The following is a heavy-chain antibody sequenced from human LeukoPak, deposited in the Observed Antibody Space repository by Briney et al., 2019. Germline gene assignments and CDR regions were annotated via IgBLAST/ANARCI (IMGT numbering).Heavy chain of an antibody. CDR1: GFTFSSYE. CDR2: ISSSGSTI. J-gene: IGHJ4*02. CDR3: ARDCEDKYYYGSGSCF. D-gene: IGHD3-10*01. V-gene: IGHV3-48*03. Sequence: QPGGSLRLSCAASGFTFSSYEMNWVRQAPGKGLEWVSYISSSGSTIYYADSVKGRFTISRDNAKNSLYLQMNSLRAEDTAVYYCARDCEDKYYYGSGSCFWGQGTLVTVSS.